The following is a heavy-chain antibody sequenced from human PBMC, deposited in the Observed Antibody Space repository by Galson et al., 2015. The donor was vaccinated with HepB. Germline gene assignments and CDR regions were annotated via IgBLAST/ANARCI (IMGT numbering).Heavy chain of an antibody. D-gene: IGHD2-8*01. CDR1: GFTFSSYW. Sequence: SLRLSCAASGFTFSSYWMGWVRQAPGKGLEWVANIKEDGNDKYYVDSVKGRFTISRDNAKNSLYLQMNSLRAEDTAVYYCARDQWRIFDYWGQGTLVTVSS. CDR3: ARDQWRIFDY. J-gene: IGHJ4*02. CDR2: IKEDGNDK. V-gene: IGHV3-7*03.